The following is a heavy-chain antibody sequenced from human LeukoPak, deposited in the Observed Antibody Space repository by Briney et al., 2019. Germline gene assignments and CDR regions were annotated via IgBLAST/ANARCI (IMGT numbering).Heavy chain of an antibody. CDR2: IFYSGST. V-gene: IGHV4-59*01. CDR3: ARGSYSSGWFDY. J-gene: IGHJ4*02. Sequence: SETLSLTCTVSGGSISPYYWSWIRQPPGKRLEWIGYIFYSGSTSFSPSLKSRVTMSVDTSKNQFSLKLSSVTAADTAVYYCARGSYSSGWFDYWGQGTLVTVSS. CDR1: GGSISPYY. D-gene: IGHD6-19*01.